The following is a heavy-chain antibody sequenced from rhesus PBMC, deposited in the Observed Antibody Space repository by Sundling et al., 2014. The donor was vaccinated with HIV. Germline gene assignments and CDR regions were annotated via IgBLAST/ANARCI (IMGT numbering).Heavy chain of an antibody. V-gene: IGHV4S13*01. CDR3: ARGRIIAAAFPLGN. J-gene: IGHJ4*01. Sequence: QVQLQESGPGLVKPSETLSLTCAVSGDSISGDYFWNWIRQPPGKGLEWIGGFCSNPKTTNYNPSLKSRVTISQDTSKNQFSLNLRSVTAADTAVYYCARGRIIAAAFPLGNWGQGVLVTVSS. D-gene: IGHD6-25*01. CDR1: GDSISGDYF. CDR2: FCSNPKTT.